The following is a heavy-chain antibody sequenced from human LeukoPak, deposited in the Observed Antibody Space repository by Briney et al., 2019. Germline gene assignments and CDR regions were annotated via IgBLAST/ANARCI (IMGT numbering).Heavy chain of an antibody. V-gene: IGHV3-66*01. CDR1: GFTVSNNY. J-gene: IGHJ4*02. CDR2: IYSGGST. D-gene: IGHD2-2*02. Sequence: GGSLRLSCAASGFTVSNNYMTWVRQAPGKGLEWVSLIYSGGSTYYADSVKGRFTISRDNSKNTVYLQMNSLRAEDTAVYYCLVVAASIQFDSWGQGTLVTVSS. CDR3: LVVAASIQFDS.